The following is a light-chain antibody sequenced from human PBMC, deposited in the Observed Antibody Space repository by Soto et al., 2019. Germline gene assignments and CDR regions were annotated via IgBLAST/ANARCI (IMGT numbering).Light chain of an antibody. J-gene: IGKJ2*01. CDR2: AAS. V-gene: IGKV1-39*01. CDR1: QTISTY. CDR3: QQSHGIPYT. Sequence: DIQMTQSPSSLSASVGDRVTITCRASQTISTYLNWYQQEPGKAPKLLIYAASSLQSGVPSRFSGSGSGTXXXXXIXXLXPEDFAAYYCQQSHGIPYTFGQGTKLEIK.